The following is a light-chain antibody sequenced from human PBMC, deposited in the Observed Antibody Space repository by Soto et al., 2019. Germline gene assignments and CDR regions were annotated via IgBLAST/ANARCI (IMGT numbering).Light chain of an antibody. J-gene: IGLJ2*01. CDR3: SSYTSSSTVV. CDR1: SSDVGIYKY. CDR2: EVT. Sequence: QSVLTQPASVSGSPGQSITISCTGTSSDVGIYKYVSWYQQHPGKAPNLMIYEVTNRPSGVSNRFSGSKSGNTASLTISGLQAEDEADYYCSSYTSSSTVVLGGGTKLTVL. V-gene: IGLV2-14*01.